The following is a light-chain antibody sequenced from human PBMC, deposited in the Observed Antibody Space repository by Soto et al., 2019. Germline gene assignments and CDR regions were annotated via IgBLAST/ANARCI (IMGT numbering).Light chain of an antibody. Sequence: DIQMTQSPSSLSSSVGDIFTIAGRASQGIVNHLSWYQQKPGKVPNLLIFAASHLQSGVSSRFSGSGSGTDFTLTISSLHPEDFATFYCQESATTRWAFGQGTKVDIK. CDR2: AAS. CDR3: QESATTRWA. V-gene: IGKV1-39*01. CDR1: QGIVNH. J-gene: IGKJ1*01.